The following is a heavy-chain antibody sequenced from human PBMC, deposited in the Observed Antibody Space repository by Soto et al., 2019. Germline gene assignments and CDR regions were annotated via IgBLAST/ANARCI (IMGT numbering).Heavy chain of an antibody. D-gene: IGHD6-13*01. CDR3: ARLPWAAAGTYYGMDV. Sequence: SETLSLTCTVSGGSISSGGYYWSWIRQHPGKGLEWIGYIYYSGSTYYNPSLKSRVTISVDTSKNQFSLKLSSVTAADTAVYYCARLPWAAAGTYYGMDVWGQGTTVTVSS. CDR1: GGSISSGGYY. J-gene: IGHJ6*02. V-gene: IGHV4-31*03. CDR2: IYYSGST.